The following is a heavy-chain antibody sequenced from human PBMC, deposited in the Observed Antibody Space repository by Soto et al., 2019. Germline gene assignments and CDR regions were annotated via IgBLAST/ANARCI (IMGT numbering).Heavy chain of an antibody. J-gene: IGHJ4*02. D-gene: IGHD6-19*01. CDR1: GFTFSSYA. Sequence: GGSLRLSCSASGFTFSSYAMHWVRQAPGKGLEWVAGISGSGDRTYYADSVEGRFTISRDNSENTLNLQLNSLRGDDTALYYCAKDRARLRFSWDSSGYYGTVFWGPGTLVTVSS. V-gene: IGHV3-23*01. CDR3: AKDRARLRFSWDSSGYYGTVF. CDR2: ISGSGDRT.